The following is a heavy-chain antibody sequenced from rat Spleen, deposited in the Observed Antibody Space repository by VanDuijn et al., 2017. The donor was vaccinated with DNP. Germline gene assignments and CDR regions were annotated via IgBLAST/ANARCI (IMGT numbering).Heavy chain of an antibody. CDR2: ISTGGGNT. CDR3: ARVQLGYYALDA. V-gene: IGHV5S11*01. J-gene: IGHJ4*01. CDR1: GFSFSDYD. D-gene: IGHD1-2*01. Sequence: EVQLVESGGGLVQPGRSLKLSCVASGFSFSDYDMAWVRQAPTKGLEWVASISTGGGNTYYRDSVKGRFTISRDNEKSTLYLKMVSLRSEETATYYCARVQLGYYALDAWGQGTSVTVSS.